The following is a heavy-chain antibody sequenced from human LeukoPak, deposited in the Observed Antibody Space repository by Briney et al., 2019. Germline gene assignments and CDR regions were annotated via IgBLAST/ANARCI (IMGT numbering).Heavy chain of an antibody. CDR3: ARVDYGDYVFDY. CDR1: GGSISSGGYS. CDR2: IYHSGST. J-gene: IGHJ4*02. D-gene: IGHD4-17*01. V-gene: IGHV4-30-2*01. Sequence: SETLSLTCAVSGGSISSGGYSWSWIRQPPGKGLEWIGYIYHSGSTYYSPSLKSRVTISVDRSKNQFSLKLSSVTAADTAVYYCARVDYGDYVFDYWGQGTLVTVSS.